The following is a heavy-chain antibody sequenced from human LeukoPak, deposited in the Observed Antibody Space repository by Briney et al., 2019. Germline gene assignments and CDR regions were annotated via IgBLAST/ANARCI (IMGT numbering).Heavy chain of an antibody. D-gene: IGHD5-18*01. V-gene: IGHV3-23*01. Sequence: PGGSLRLSCAASGFTFSSYAMSWVRQAQGKGLEWVSAISGSGGSTYYADSVKGRFTISRDNSKNTLYLQMNSLRAEDTAVYYCAKDRRSTAMVMLLWDYWGQGTLVTVSS. CDR1: GFTFSSYA. CDR3: AKDRRSTAMVMLLWDY. CDR2: ISGSGGST. J-gene: IGHJ4*02.